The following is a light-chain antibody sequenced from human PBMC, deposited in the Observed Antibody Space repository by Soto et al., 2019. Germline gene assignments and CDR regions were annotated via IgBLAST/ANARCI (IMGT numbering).Light chain of an antibody. CDR1: QSVSSN. J-gene: IGKJ1*01. V-gene: IGKV3-15*01. CDR2: GGS. CDR3: QQYNNYPPT. Sequence: EIVMTQSPGTLSVSPGERATLSCRASQSVSSNLAGYQQKPGHAPRLLIFGGSTRATGVPVRYSGSGAGTEFTLTISGLESEDFAVYYCQQYNNYPPTFGRGTKLEIK.